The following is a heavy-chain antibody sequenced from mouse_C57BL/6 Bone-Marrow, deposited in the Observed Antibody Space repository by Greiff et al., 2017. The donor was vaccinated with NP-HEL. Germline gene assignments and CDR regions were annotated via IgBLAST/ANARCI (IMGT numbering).Heavy chain of an antibody. J-gene: IGHJ4*01. V-gene: IGHV1-53*01. CDR2: INPSNGGT. D-gene: IGHD1-1*01. Sequence: QVQLQQPGTELVKPGASVKLSCKASGYTFTSYWMHWVKQRPGQGLEWIGNINPSNGGTNYNEKFKSKATLTVDKSSSTAYMQLSSLTSEDSAVYYCAREKMYYGSRKRPYYAMDYWGQGTSVTVSS. CDR1: GYTFTSYW. CDR3: AREKMYYGSRKRPYYAMDY.